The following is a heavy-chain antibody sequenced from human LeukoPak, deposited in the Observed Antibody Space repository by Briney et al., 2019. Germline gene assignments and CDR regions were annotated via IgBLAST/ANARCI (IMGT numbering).Heavy chain of an antibody. CDR1: GFTFTSYG. Sequence: GGSLRLSCAASGFTFTSYGMNWVRQAPGKGLEWVAFIRYDGSNQYYADSVKGRFTISRDNSKNTLYLQMNSLRAEDTAVYYCAGGAGSTRVYYYYYMDVWGKGTTVTVSS. CDR3: AGGAGSTRVYYYYYMDV. CDR2: IRYDGSNQ. V-gene: IGHV3-30*02. J-gene: IGHJ6*03. D-gene: IGHD2-2*01.